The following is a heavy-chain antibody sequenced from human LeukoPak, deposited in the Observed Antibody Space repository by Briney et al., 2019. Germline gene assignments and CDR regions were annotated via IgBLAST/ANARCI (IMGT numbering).Heavy chain of an antibody. J-gene: IGHJ4*02. D-gene: IGHD5-12*01. CDR1: GFTFSSYS. CDR2: ISSSSSYI. Sequence: GGSLRLSCAASGFTFSSYSMNWVRQAPGKGLEWVSSISSSSSYIYYADSVKGRSTISRDNAKNSLYLQMNSLRAEDTAVYYCARDLWYSGYDPPYWGQGTLVTVSS. V-gene: IGHV3-21*01. CDR3: ARDLWYSGYDPPY.